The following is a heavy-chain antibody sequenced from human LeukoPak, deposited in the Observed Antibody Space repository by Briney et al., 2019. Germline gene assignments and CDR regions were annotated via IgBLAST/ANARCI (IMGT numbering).Heavy chain of an antibody. CDR3: ARGVVIAPQTFDY. V-gene: IGHV4-59*01. CDR2: IYYRVTS. CDR1: GGSISTYY. D-gene: IGHD2-21*01. J-gene: IGHJ4*02. Sequence: TSETLSLTCAVYGGSISTYYWSWIRQPPGKGLEWIGYIYYRVTSDYNPSLKSRVTISVDTSKNQFSLKLSSVTAADTAVYYCARGVVIAPQTFDYWGRGTLVTVSS.